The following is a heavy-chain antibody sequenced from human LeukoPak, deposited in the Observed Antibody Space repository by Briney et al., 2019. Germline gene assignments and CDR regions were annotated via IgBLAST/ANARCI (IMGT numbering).Heavy chain of an antibody. D-gene: IGHD6-13*01. J-gene: IGHJ5*02. CDR3: ARHSSSVRGWFYP. V-gene: IGHV4-59*08. CDR2: TYYSGNP. CDR1: GGSLNSYY. Sequence: PSETLSLTCAVSGGSLNSYYWSWIRQPPGKGLEWIGYTYYSGNPNYNPSLKSRVTISVDTSKSQFSLNLTSVTAADTAVYYCARHSSSVRGWFYPWGQGTLVTVSS.